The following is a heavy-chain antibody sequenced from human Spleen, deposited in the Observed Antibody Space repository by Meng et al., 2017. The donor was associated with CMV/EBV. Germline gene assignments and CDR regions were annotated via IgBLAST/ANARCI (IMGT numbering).Heavy chain of an antibody. J-gene: IGHJ4*02. CDR1: GYSITSGYY. V-gene: IGHV4-38-2*02. Sequence: GSLRLSCTVSGYSITSGYYWGWIRQPPGKGLEWIGSIYHTGNTYYNPSLKSRVTISVDTSKNQFSLILSSVTAADMAVYYCARARFDHWGQGTLVTVSS. CDR2: IYHTGNT. CDR3: ARARFDH.